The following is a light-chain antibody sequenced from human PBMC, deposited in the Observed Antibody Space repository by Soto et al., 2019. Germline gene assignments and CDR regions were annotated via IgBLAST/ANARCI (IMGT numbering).Light chain of an antibody. J-gene: IGLJ1*01. CDR1: SSDIGGYNY. CDR2: EVT. CDR3: SSYAGTNNFGV. V-gene: IGLV2-8*01. Sequence: QSALTQPPSASGSLGQSVTISCTGTSSDIGGYNYVSWYQQHPGKAPKLIIYEVTERPSGVPDRFSGSKSGNTASLTVSGLQAEDEGDYYCSSYAGTNNFGVFGTGTKSPS.